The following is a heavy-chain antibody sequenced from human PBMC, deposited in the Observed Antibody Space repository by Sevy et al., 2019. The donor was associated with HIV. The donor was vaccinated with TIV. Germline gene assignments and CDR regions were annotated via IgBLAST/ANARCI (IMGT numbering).Heavy chain of an antibody. V-gene: IGHV3-21*01. CDR1: GFTFSSYS. Sequence: GGSLRLSCAASGFTFSSYSMNWVRQAPGKGLEWVSSISSSSYIYYADSVKGRFTISRDNAKNSLYLQMNSLRAEDTAVYYCARETGYSSGWQGEFDYWGQGTLVTVSS. CDR2: ISSSSYI. J-gene: IGHJ4*02. D-gene: IGHD6-19*01. CDR3: ARETGYSSGWQGEFDY.